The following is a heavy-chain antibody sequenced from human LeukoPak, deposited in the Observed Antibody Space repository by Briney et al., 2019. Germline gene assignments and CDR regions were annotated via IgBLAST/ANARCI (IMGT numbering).Heavy chain of an antibody. CDR2: ISSSTSTI. D-gene: IGHD4-17*01. V-gene: IGHV3-48*01. Sequence: PGGSLRLSCAASGFTFSGYSMNWLRQAPGKGLEWVSYISSSTSTIYYADSVKGRFTISRDNSKNTLYLQMNSLRAEDTAVYYCARKYGDPLDYWGQGTLVTVSS. J-gene: IGHJ4*02. CDR1: GFTFSGYS. CDR3: ARKYGDPLDY.